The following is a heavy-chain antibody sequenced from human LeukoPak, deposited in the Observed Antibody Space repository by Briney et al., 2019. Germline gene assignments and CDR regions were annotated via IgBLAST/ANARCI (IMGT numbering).Heavy chain of an antibody. CDR2: IGSSSTTI. Sequence: PSETLSLTCAVYGGSFSGYYWSWIRQPPGKGLEWVSYIGSSSTTIYYADSVKGRFTISRDNAKNSLYLQMNSLRAEDTAVYYCARATPYYDFWSQGTLVTVFS. CDR3: ARATPYYDF. J-gene: IGHJ4*02. CDR1: GGSFSGYY. D-gene: IGHD3-3*01. V-gene: IGHV3-11*04.